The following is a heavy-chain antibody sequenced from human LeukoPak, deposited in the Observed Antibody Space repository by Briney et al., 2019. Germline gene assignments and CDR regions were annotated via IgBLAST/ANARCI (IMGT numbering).Heavy chain of an antibody. V-gene: IGHV3-23*01. CDR1: GFTFSSYA. CDR3: AKECSGSYYSFDY. CDR2: ISGSGGNT. D-gene: IGHD1-26*01. Sequence: AGSLRLSCAASGFTFSSYAMNWVRQAPGKGLEWVSGISGSGGNTYYADSVKGRFTISRENSKNTLYLQMNSLRGVDTAVYYCAKECSGSYYSFDYWGQGTLVTVSS. J-gene: IGHJ4*02.